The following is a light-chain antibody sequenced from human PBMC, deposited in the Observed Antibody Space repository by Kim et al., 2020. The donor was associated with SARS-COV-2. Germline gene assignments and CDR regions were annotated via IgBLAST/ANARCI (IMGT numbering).Light chain of an antibody. CDR3: QQYANSPLT. CDR1: QSVYSSF. V-gene: IGKV3-20*01. Sequence: EIVLTQSQEKQSLSPGERATLSCRASQSVYSSFLGWYQQKPGQAPRLLIYGASNRAAGIPDRFSGRGSGTDFTLTINRLEPEDFAVYYCQQYANSPLTFGGGTKVDIK. CDR2: GAS. J-gene: IGKJ4*01.